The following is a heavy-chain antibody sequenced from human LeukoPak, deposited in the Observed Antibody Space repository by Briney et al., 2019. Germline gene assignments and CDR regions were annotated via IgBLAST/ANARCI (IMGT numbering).Heavy chain of an antibody. CDR1: GYTLTELS. CDR3: ARRGMGNSGSYFYYYYYMDV. CDR2: FDPEDGET. V-gene: IGHV1-24*01. J-gene: IGHJ6*03. Sequence: ASVKVSCKVSGYTLTELSMHWVRQAPGKGLEWMGGFDPEDGETIYAQKLQGRVTMTTDTSTSTAYMELSSLRSEDTAVYYCARRGMGNSGSYFYYYYYMDVWGKGTTVTVSS. D-gene: IGHD1-26*01.